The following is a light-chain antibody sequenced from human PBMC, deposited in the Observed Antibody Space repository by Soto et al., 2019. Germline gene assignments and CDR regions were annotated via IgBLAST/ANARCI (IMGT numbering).Light chain of an antibody. V-gene: IGLV2-8*01. CDR1: SSDVGGYNY. J-gene: IGLJ1*01. CDR3: SSYAGSNNNV. Sequence: QSALTQPPSASGSPGQSVTISCTGTSSDVGGYNYVSWYQQHPGKAPKLIIYEVSTRPSGVPDRFSGSKSGNTASLTVSGLQAEDEADYYCSSYAGSNNNVFGAGTKLTVL. CDR2: EVS.